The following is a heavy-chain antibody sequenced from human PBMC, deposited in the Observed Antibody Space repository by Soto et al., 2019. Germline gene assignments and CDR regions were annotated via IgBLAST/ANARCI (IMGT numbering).Heavy chain of an antibody. CDR1: GFAFISYG. V-gene: IGHV3-30*18. CDR2: ISYDGSNK. J-gene: IGHJ6*02. CDR3: AKKAVVPAAISYYGMDV. Sequence: WGSLRLSCAASGFAFISYGIHFFGQSPLKWLEWVAVISYDGSNKYYADSVKGRFTISRDNSKNTLYLQMNSLRAEDTAVYYCAKKAVVPAAISYYGMDVWGQGTTVTVSS. D-gene: IGHD2-2*01.